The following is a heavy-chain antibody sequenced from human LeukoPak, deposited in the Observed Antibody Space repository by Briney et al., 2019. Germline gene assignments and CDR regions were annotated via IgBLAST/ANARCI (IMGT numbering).Heavy chain of an antibody. Sequence: PSETLSLTCTVSGGSISSYYWSWIRQLAGKGLEWIGRIYTSGSTNYNPSLKSRVTMSVDTSKNQFSLKLSSVTAADTAVYYCARGVVPAALYGMDVWGQGTTVTVSS. CDR3: ARGVVPAALYGMDV. V-gene: IGHV4-4*07. CDR1: GGSISSYY. D-gene: IGHD2-2*01. J-gene: IGHJ6*02. CDR2: IYTSGST.